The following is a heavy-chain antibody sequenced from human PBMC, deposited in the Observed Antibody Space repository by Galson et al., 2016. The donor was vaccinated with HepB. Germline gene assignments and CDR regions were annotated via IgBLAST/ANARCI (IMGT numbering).Heavy chain of an antibody. Sequence: SLRLSCAASGFPFSTYGMHWVRQAPGKGLEWVAVVWYDGSNQYYADSVKGRFTISRDISKNTLYLQMNSLRAEDPALYYCARDAFPDDACDIWGQGTMVTVSS. CDR3: ARDAFPDDACDI. CDR2: VWYDGSNQ. CDR1: GFPFSTYG. D-gene: IGHD3-16*01. J-gene: IGHJ3*02. V-gene: IGHV3-33*01.